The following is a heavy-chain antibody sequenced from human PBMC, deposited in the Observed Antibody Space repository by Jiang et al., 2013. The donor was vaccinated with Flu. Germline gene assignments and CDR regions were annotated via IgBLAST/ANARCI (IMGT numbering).Heavy chain of an antibody. D-gene: IGHD3-22*01. V-gene: IGHV4-28*01. CDR1: GYSISSPYW. J-gene: IGHJ4*02. CDR2: IHYSGST. Sequence: GSGLVKPSDTLSLTCAVSGYSISSPYWWGWIRQPPGKGLEWIGYIHYSGSTYYNPSLRSRVTLSVDTSTNRFSLKLSSVTAVDTAVYYCATSPSGNYYDSSGYDYVGSWFDNWGQGTLVTVSS. CDR3: ATSPSGNYYDSSGYDYVGSWFDN.